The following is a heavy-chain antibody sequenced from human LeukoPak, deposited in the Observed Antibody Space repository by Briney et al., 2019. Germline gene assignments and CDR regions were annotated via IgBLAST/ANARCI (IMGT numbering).Heavy chain of an antibody. CDR1: GFPFSNYE. D-gene: IGHD4-23*01. J-gene: IGHJ4*02. V-gene: IGHV3-48*03. CDR3: XXGGXXXWX. Sequence: GGSLRLSCAASGFPFSNYEMNWVRQAPGKGLEWVSYISSSGSSIYYADSVKGRFSISRDNAKNSLYLQMNSLRVEDTGVYYCXXGGXXXWXWGQGTLVXVSS. CDR2: ISSSGSSI.